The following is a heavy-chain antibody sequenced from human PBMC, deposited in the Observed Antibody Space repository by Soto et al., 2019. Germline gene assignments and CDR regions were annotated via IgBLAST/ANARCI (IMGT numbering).Heavy chain of an antibody. CDR1: GGSISSYY. V-gene: IGHV4-4*07. D-gene: IGHD2-2*01. J-gene: IGHJ4*02. CDR3: ARACSSNSCYDVFDY. CDR2: IYTSGST. Sequence: PSETLSLTCTVSGGSISSYYWSWIRQPAGKGLEWIGRIYTSGSTNYNPSLKSRVTMSVDTSKNQFSLKLSSVTAADTAVYCRARACSSNSCYDVFDYWGQGTLVTVSS.